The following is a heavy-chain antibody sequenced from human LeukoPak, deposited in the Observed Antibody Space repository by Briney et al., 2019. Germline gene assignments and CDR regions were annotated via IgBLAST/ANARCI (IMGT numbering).Heavy chain of an antibody. Sequence: SETLSLTCTVSGGSISSYYWSWIRQPPGKGLEWIGYIYYSGSTNYNPSLKSRVTISVDTSKNQFSLKLSSVTAADTAVYYCARAKAEMATSYYYYYYMDVWGKGTTVTISS. J-gene: IGHJ6*03. CDR2: IYYSGST. CDR1: GGSISSYY. V-gene: IGHV4-59*01. D-gene: IGHD5-24*01. CDR3: ARAKAEMATSYYYYYYMDV.